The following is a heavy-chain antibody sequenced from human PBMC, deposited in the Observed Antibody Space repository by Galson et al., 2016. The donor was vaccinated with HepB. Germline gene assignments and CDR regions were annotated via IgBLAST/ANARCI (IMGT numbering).Heavy chain of an antibody. V-gene: IGHV5-51*01. CDR2: IYCGDSDT. J-gene: IGHJ4*02. CDR1: GYKFTNYW. Sequence: QSGAEVKKPGESLKISCKGSGYKFTNYWIAWVRQMPGKGLEWMGIIYCGDSDTRYSPSFQGQVTISADKSINTAYLQSSSLKASDTARYYCARRGYSTTGDDDYWGQGTLVTVSS. D-gene: IGHD2/OR15-2a*01. CDR3: ARRGYSTTGDDDY.